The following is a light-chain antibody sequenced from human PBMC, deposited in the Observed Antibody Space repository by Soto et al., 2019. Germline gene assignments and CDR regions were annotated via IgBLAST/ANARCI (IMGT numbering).Light chain of an antibody. J-gene: IGLJ1*01. CDR1: SSDVGGYNY. CDR3: SSYTSFSTYV. V-gene: IGLV2-14*01. CDR2: EVS. Sequence: QSALTQPASVSGSPGQSITISCTGTSSDVGGYNYVSWYQQHPGKAPKLMIYEVSNRPSGVSNRFSGSKSGNTASLTISGLQAEDEADYHCSSYTSFSTYVFGTGTKLTVL.